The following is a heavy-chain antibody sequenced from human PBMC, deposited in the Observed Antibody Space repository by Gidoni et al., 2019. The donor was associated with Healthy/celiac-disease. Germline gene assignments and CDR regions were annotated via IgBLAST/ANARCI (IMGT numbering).Heavy chain of an antibody. Sequence: QVQLVQSGAEVKKPGASVKVSCTASGYTFTSYGISWVRQAPGQGLEWMGWISAYNGNTNYAQKLQGRVTMTTDTSTSTAYMELRSLRSDDTAVYYCARTSQVHGWYWYFDLWGRGTLVTVSS. V-gene: IGHV1-18*01. J-gene: IGHJ2*01. CDR2: ISAYNGNT. CDR1: GYTFTSYG. CDR3: ARTSQVHGWYWYFDL. D-gene: IGHD1-1*01.